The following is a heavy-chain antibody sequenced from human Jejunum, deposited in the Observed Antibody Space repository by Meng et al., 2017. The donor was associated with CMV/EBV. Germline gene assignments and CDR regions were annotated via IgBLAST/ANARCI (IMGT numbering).Heavy chain of an antibody. D-gene: IGHD3-10*01. J-gene: IGHJ4*02. CDR2: IYKSGST. V-gene: IGHV4-39*07. CDR3: ARDQVAGTLLGKFDY. Sequence: QLQLQGSGPGLVKPSETLSLTCTVSGGSISSSYHHWGWIRQSPGKGLEWIGSIYKSGSTTYNPSLKSRVTMSVDTSKNQFSLKMTSVTAADTAVYYCARDQVAGTLLGKFDYWGQGTLVTVSS. CDR1: GGSISSSYHH.